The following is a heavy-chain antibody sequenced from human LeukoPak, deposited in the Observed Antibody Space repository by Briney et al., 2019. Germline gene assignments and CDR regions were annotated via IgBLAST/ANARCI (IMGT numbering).Heavy chain of an antibody. V-gene: IGHV3-23*01. CDR2: ISISGTST. Sequence: GGSLRLSCAASGFTFSSYAMNWVRQAPGKGLEWVSAISISGTSTYYADSVKGRFTISRDNSKNTLYLQMNSLRAEDTAIYYCAKEREGDQLGWFDSWGRGTLVAVPS. CDR3: AKEREGDQLGWFDS. D-gene: IGHD1-1*01. J-gene: IGHJ5*01. CDR1: GFTFSSYA.